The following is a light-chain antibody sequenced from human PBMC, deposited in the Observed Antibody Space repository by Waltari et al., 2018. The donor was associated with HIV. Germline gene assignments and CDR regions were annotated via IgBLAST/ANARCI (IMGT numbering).Light chain of an antibody. V-gene: IGKV4-1*01. J-gene: IGKJ1*01. CDR2: GSS. Sequence: DIVMSQSPDSLAVSLGERATINCESSQNIFFASDSATCLAWFQQKPGPPPKLLILGSSVRAYAVPDRFSGSGSQTDFTLTISSLQAEDAAVYYCQQYFSIPWTFGQGTKLEIK. CDR1: QNIFFASDSATC. CDR3: QQYFSIPWT.